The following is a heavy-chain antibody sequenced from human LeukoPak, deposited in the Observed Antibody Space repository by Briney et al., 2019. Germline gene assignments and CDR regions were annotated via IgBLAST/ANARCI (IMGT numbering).Heavy chain of an antibody. J-gene: IGHJ6*03. V-gene: IGHV1-69*13. CDR3: ASLDYCSSTSCYRGSSDYYYYYMDV. CDR1: GGTFINYA. Sequence: SVNVSCQASGGTFINYASSWVRPAPGQGLEWMGGIIPIFGTANYPQKFQGRVTITADESTSTAYMELSSLRSEDTAVYYCASLDYCSSTSCYRGSSDYYYYYMDVWGKGTTVTVSS. D-gene: IGHD2-2*02. CDR2: IIPIFGTA.